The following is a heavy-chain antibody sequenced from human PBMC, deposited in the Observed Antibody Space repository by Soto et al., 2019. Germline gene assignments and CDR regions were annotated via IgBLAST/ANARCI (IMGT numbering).Heavy chain of an antibody. CDR1: GFTFSTYW. Sequence: EVQLVESGGGLLQPGGSLTLSCAASGFTFSTYWMHWVRQAPGKGPVWVSRINSDGTSTTYADSVKGRFTISRDNAMNTVFLQMYSLRPEDTAVYYCASGYNSDTSGYRAFNYWGQGTLVTVSS. V-gene: IGHV3-74*03. CDR2: INSDGTST. CDR3: ASGYNSDTSGYRAFNY. D-gene: IGHD3-22*01. J-gene: IGHJ4*02.